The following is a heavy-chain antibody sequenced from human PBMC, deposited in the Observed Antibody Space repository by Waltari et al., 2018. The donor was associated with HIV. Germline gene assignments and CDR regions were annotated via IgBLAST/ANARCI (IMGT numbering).Heavy chain of an antibody. V-gene: IGHV3-7*01. CDR2: IKQDGSEK. D-gene: IGHD2-2*01. CDR1: GFMFTSYW. J-gene: IGHJ4*02. Sequence: EVLLVESGGGLVQPGGSLRLSCTASGFMFTSYWMSWVRQAPGEGLELVANIKQDGSEKYYVDSVKGRFTISRDNAKNSLYLQMNSLRAEDTAMYYCATSRTFDYWGQGTLVTVSS. CDR3: ATSRTFDY.